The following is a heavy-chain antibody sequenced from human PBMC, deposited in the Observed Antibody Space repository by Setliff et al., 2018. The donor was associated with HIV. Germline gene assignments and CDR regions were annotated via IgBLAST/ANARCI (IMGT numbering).Heavy chain of an antibody. CDR2: IKQDGSEK. CDR1: GFTFSNYW. Sequence: GGSLRLSCAASGFTFSNYWMNWVRQAPGKGLEWVANIKQDGSEKYYVDSVKGRFTISRDNAKNSLSLQMNSLRAEDTAVYYCVRGTLDFWGQGNLVTVSS. CDR3: VRGTLDF. V-gene: IGHV3-7*04. J-gene: IGHJ4*02.